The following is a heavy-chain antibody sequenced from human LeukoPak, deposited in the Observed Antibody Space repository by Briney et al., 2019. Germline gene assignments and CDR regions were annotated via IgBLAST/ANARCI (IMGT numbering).Heavy chain of an antibody. V-gene: IGHV3-30*04. CDR3: ARDQDYARFRLDY. CDR1: GFTFSSYA. CDR2: ISYDGSNK. D-gene: IGHD4/OR15-4a*01. Sequence: PGRSLRLSCAASGFTFSSYAMHWVRQAPGKGLEWVAVISYDGSNKYYADSVKGRFTISRDNSKNTLYLQMNSLRAEDTAVYYCARDQDYARFRLDYWGQGTLVTVSS. J-gene: IGHJ4*02.